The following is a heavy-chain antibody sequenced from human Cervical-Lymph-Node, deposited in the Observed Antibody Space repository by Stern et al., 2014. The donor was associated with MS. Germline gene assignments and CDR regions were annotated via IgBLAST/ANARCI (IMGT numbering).Heavy chain of an antibody. CDR1: GYTSTSYG. J-gene: IGHJ3*02. Sequence: LEESGAEVKQPGASVKVSCKASGYTSTSYGISWVRQAPGHWLVSLGWISAYNGNTNYAQKLQGRVTMTTDTSTSTAYMELRSLRSDDTAVYYCARGLLGSENAFDIWGQGTMVTVSS. CDR3: ARGLLGSENAFDI. CDR2: ISAYNGNT. V-gene: IGHV1-18*01. D-gene: IGHD2-15*01.